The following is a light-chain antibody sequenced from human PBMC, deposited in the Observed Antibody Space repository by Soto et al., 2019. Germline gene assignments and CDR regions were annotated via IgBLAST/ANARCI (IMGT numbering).Light chain of an antibody. CDR3: CSYAGSSTWV. J-gene: IGLJ3*02. Sequence: QSALTQPRSVSGSPGQSVTISCTGTSNDVGGYSYVSWYQQHPGKAPKLLISDVNKRPSGVPDRFSGSKSGNTASLIISGLQAEDEADYYCCSYAGSSTWVFGGGTQMTVL. CDR1: SNDVGGYSY. CDR2: DVN. V-gene: IGLV2-11*01.